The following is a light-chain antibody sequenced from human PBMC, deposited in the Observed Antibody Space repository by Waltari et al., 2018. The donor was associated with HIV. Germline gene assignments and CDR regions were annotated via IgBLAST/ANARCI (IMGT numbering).Light chain of an antibody. CDR3: SSYAGSNNVI. J-gene: IGLJ2*01. Sequence: QSALAQPPSASVSPGQSVTISCTGTSSDVGGYSYVSWYQQHPGKAPKLMIYEVSKRPSGVPDRFSGAKSGNAASRTVSGLQGEDEADYYGSSYAGSNNVIFGGGTKLTVL. CDR2: EVS. V-gene: IGLV2-8*01. CDR1: SSDVGGYSY.